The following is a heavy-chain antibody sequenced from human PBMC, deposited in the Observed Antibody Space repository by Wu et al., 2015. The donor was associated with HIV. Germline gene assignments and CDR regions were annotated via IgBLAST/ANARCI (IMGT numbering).Heavy chain of an antibody. CDR2: IIPIFGTA. D-gene: IGHD3-22*01. CDR3: ARDFHYYDSSGYYYSSYYFDY. V-gene: IGHV1-69*13. Sequence: QVQLVQSGAEVKKPGSSVKVSCKASGGTFSSYAISWVRQAPGQGLEWMGRIIPIFGTANYAQKFQGRVTITADESTSTAYMELSSLRSEDTAVYYCARDFHYYDSSGYYYSSYYFDYWGQGTLVTVSS. J-gene: IGHJ4*02. CDR1: GGTFSSYA.